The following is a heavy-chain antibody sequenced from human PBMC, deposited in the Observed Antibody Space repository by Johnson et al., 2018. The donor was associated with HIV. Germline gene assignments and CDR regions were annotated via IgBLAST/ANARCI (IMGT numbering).Heavy chain of an antibody. J-gene: IGHJ3*02. CDR1: GFTFSSYA. Sequence: VQLVESGGGLVQPGGSLRLSCAASGFTFSSYAMSWVRQAPGKGLELVSAISGSGGSTYYADSVQGRITLARDNSKNALSLQLNGLSAEDTAVYYCARDRRVSREGYCSGGTCYPYIAYSDAFDIWGQGTMVTVSS. D-gene: IGHD2-15*01. CDR3: ARDRRVSREGYCSGGTCYPYIAYSDAFDI. V-gene: IGHV3-23*04. CDR2: ISGSGGST.